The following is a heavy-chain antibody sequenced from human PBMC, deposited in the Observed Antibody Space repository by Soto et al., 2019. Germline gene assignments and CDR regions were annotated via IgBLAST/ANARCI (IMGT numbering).Heavy chain of an antibody. V-gene: IGHV4-39*01. CDR2: INYSGST. Sequence: QLQLQESGPGLVKPSETLSLTCSVSVDSISSSSYYWGWIRQPPGKGLEWIGTINYSGSTYYNPSLKSRVTISVDTSKYQFYLKVSSVTAADTAVYYCASLYGDYVPYWGQGSLVSVSS. CDR1: VDSISSSSYY. D-gene: IGHD4-17*01. J-gene: IGHJ4*02. CDR3: ASLYGDYVPY.